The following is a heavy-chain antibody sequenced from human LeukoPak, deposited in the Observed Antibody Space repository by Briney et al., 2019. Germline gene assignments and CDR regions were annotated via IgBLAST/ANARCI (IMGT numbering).Heavy chain of an antibody. CDR2: IKQDGSEK. D-gene: IGHD5-18*01. CDR3: AREEYTYGHGGFDF. J-gene: IGHJ4*02. V-gene: IGHV3-7*01. CDR1: GFTFSNYW. Sequence: GGSLRLSCAASGFTFSNYWMSWVRQAPGKGLEWVANIKQDGSEKYYVDSVKGRFTISRDNAESSLYLQLNSLRAEDTVVYYCAREEYTYGHGGFDFWGQGSLVTVSS.